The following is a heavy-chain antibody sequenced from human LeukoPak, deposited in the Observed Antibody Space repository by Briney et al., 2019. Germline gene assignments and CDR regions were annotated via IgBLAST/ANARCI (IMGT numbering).Heavy chain of an antibody. CDR2: MNPNSGNT. J-gene: IGHJ1*01. CDR3: ALSQTGGGENFQH. Sequence: ASVKVSCKASGYTFTSYDINWVRQATGQGLEWMGWMNPNSGNTGYAQKFQGRVTITRNTSISTAYMELSSLRSEDTAVYYCALSQTGGGENFQHWGQGTLVTVSS. V-gene: IGHV1-8*03. D-gene: IGHD1-26*01. CDR1: GYTFTSYD.